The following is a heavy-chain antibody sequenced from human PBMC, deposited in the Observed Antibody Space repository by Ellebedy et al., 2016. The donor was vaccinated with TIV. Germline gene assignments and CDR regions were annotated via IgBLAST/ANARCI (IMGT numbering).Heavy chain of an antibody. CDR1: GFTFSTYT. V-gene: IGHV3-48*04. CDR2: ISSTSSTI. J-gene: IGHJ1*01. CDR3: ARVVDTALVEHFQH. D-gene: IGHD5-18*01. Sequence: PGGSLRLSCAASGFTFSTYTMNWVRQAPGKGLEWVSYISSTSSTIYYADSVRGRFAISRDNAKNSLFLQMNSLRAEETALYYCARVVDTALVEHFQHWGQGTLVTVSS.